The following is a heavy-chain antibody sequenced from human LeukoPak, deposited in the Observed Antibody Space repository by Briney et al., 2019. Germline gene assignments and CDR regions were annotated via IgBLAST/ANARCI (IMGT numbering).Heavy chain of an antibody. CDR3: ARDQGY. Sequence: SETLFLTCTVSGGSVSSGSYYWSWIRQPPGKGLEWIGYIYYSGSTNYNPSLKSRVTISVDTSKNQFSLKLSSVTAADTAVYYCARDQGYWGQGTLVTVSS. CDR2: IYYSGST. J-gene: IGHJ4*02. V-gene: IGHV4-61*01. CDR1: GGSVSSGSYY.